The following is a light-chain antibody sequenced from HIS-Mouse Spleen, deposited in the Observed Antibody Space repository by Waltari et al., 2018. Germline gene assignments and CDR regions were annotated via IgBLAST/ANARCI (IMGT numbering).Light chain of an antibody. CDR1: SSDVGGYNY. J-gene: IGLJ2*01. V-gene: IGLV2-14*03. Sequence: QSALTQPASVSGSPGQSITISCTGTSSDVGGYNYVSWYQQHPGKAPKLMIYDVSNRPSGVSSRCSVSKSGNTASLTISGLQAEDEADYYCSSYTSSSTEVFGGGTKLTVL. CDR2: DVS. CDR3: SSYTSSSTEV.